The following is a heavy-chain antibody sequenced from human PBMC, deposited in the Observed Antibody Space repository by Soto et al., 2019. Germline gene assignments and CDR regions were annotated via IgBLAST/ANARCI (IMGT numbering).Heavy chain of an antibody. CDR2: ISGNGHST. D-gene: IGHD3-3*01. Sequence: PGGSLRLSCAASGLTFSNYAMSWVRQAPGKGLEWVSAISGNGHSTYYADSVKGRFTISRDNSKNTLYLQMNSLRAEDTAVYYCAKDRYDFWSGYSGGPFDYWGQGTLVTVSS. CDR3: AKDRYDFWSGYSGGPFDY. CDR1: GLTFSNYA. J-gene: IGHJ4*02. V-gene: IGHV3-23*01.